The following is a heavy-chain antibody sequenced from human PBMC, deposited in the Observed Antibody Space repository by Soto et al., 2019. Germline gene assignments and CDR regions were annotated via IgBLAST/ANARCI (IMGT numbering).Heavy chain of an antibody. V-gene: IGHV3-30*18. CDR1: GFTFSSYG. CDR3: AKDYYDSSGHRFFDY. J-gene: IGHJ4*02. Sequence: GGSLRLSCAASGFTFSSYGMHWVRQAPGKGLEWVAVISYDGSNKYYADSVKGRFTISRDNSKNTLYLQMNSLRAEDTAVYYCAKDYYDSSGHRFFDYWGQGTLVTVSS. D-gene: IGHD3-22*01. CDR2: ISYDGSNK.